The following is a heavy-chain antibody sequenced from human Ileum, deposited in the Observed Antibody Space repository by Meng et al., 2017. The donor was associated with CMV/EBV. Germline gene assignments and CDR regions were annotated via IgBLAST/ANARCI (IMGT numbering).Heavy chain of an antibody. Sequence: QVQLVQSGGEVKRPGSSVKVSCKASGGTFSHYGISWIRQTPGQGLEWMGGIIPIFGTPNYAQKFQGRITITADESTQTVYMELSSLTADDTALYFCARLGQQLVAPPAYFDSWGQGTLVTVSS. J-gene: IGHJ4*02. V-gene: IGHV1-69*12. CDR1: GGTFSHYG. CDR2: IIPIFGTP. CDR3: ARLGQQLVAPPAYFDS. D-gene: IGHD1-1*01.